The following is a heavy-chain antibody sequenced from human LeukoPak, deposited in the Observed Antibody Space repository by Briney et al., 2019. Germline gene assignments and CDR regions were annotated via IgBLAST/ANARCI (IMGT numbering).Heavy chain of an antibody. CDR3: ARGLDCSSTSCRYYYYYMDV. V-gene: IGHV3-7*01. D-gene: IGHD2-2*01. CDR2: IKQDGSQR. J-gene: IGHJ6*03. Sequence: GGSLRLSCTASGFTFSDYWMTWVRQAPGKGPEWVANIKQDGSQRYYVDSVRGRFTISRDNAKNSLFLQMNGLRAEDTAVYYCARGLDCSSTSCRYYYYYMDVWGKGTTVTVSS. CDR1: GFTFSDYW.